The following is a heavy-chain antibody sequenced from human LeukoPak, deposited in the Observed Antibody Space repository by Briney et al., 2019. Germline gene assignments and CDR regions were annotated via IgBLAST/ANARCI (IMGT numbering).Heavy chain of an antibody. V-gene: IGHV3-48*03. J-gene: IGHJ3*02. CDR2: ISSSGSTI. CDR3: ARGFYGSGPSAFDI. D-gene: IGHD3-10*01. Sequence: PGGSLRLSCAASGFTFSSYEMNWVRQAPGKGLEWVSYISSSGSTIYYADSGKGRFTISRDNAKNSLYLQMNSLRAEDTAVYYCARGFYGSGPSAFDIWGQGTMVTVSS. CDR1: GFTFSSYE.